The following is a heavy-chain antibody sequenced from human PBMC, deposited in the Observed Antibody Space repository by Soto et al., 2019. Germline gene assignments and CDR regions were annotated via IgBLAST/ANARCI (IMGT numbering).Heavy chain of an antibody. Sequence: LVKVSCKALRGTFTNYAFSWVRQAPGQGLEWMGGIMPFFGSGNYAQKFQGRINITADESTSSVYLELTSLRSEDTAVYYCARDRAGYYSHFVYWGQGTLVTVSS. CDR3: ARDRAGYYSHFVY. J-gene: IGHJ4*02. D-gene: IGHD3-22*01. CDR1: RGTFTNYA. CDR2: IMPFFGSG. V-gene: IGHV1-69*13.